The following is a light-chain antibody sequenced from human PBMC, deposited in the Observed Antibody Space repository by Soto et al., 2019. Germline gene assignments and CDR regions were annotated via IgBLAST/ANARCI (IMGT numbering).Light chain of an antibody. J-gene: IGKJ4*01. CDR3: QQYDSAPRT. CDR1: QSISSSY. Sequence: EIVLTQSPGTLSLSPGERATLSCRASQSISSSYLAWYQQKPGQAPRLLIYGVSSRATGIPDRFSGSGSGTDFTLTISRLEPEDFAVYYCQQYDSAPRTFGGGTKVVIK. V-gene: IGKV3-20*01. CDR2: GVS.